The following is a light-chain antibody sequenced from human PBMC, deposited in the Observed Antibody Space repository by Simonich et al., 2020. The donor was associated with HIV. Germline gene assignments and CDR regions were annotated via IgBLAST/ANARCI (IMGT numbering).Light chain of an antibody. CDR1: QDISNY. J-gene: IGKJ2*01. CDR3: QQYDNLLH. CDR2: DAS. V-gene: IGKV1-33*01. Sequence: DIQMTQSPSSLSESVGDRVTINCQASQDISNYLNWYQKKPGKAPKRLISDASNLETGVPSSVRGSGSGTDFTFTISSLQTEDIATHYCQQYDNLLHFGQGTKLEIK.